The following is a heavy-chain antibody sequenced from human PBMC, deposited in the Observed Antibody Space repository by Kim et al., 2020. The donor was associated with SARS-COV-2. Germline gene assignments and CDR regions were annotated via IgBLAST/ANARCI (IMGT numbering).Heavy chain of an antibody. V-gene: IGHV3-74*01. D-gene: IGHD1-26*01. CDR2: SRT. CDR3: AVGATLIDY. Sequence: SRTSYAASVKGRFTISRDNAKNTLYLQMTSLRAEDTAVYYCAVGATLIDYWGQGTLVTVSS. J-gene: IGHJ4*02.